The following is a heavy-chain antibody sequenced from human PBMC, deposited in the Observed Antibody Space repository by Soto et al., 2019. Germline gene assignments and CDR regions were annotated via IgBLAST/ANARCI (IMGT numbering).Heavy chain of an antibody. V-gene: IGHV4-39*07. J-gene: IGHJ4*02. D-gene: IGHD6-19*01. CDR1: GGSISSSSYY. Sequence: SETLSLTCTVSGGSISSSSYYWGWIRQPPGKGLEWIGSIYYSGSTYYNPSLKSRVTISVDTSKNQFSLKLSSVTAADTAVYYCARGKYSSGWYQDYWGQGTLVTVSS. CDR3: ARGKYSSGWYQDY. CDR2: IYYSGST.